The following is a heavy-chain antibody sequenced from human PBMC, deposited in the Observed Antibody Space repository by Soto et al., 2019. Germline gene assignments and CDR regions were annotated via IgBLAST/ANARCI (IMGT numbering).Heavy chain of an antibody. D-gene: IGHD2-15*01. J-gene: IGHJ4*02. CDR2: IYYSGNT. CDR3: AREGGRYCSGGSCQVDY. CDR1: GGSITSSSYY. V-gene: IGHV4-39*02. Sequence: QLQLQESGPGLVKPSETLSLTCTVSGGSITSSSYYWGWIRQPPGKGLEWIGCIYYSGNTYYTPSLKRRVTISVDTSKNQFSLKLSSVTAADTAVYYCAREGGRYCSGGSCQVDYWGQGTLVTVSS.